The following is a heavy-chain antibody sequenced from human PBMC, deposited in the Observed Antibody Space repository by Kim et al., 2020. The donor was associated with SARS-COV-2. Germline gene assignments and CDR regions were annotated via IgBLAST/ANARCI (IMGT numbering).Heavy chain of an antibody. D-gene: IGHD6-13*01. CDR3: VRYSSSYYGTGYYYAMDI. V-gene: IGHV4-34*01. Sequence: SETLSLTCGVYGASFSGFFWGWIRQPRGKGLEWIGEINHSGTTNYNPSLKSRVTLSLDTSKKQFSLRLDSVSAADTALYYCVRYSSSYYGTGYYYAMDIWGQGTTVTVSS. CDR2: INHSGTT. CDR1: GASFSGFF. J-gene: IGHJ6*02.